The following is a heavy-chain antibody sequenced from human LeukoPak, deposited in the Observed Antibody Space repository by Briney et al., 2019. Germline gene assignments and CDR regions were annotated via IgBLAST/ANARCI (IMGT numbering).Heavy chain of an antibody. CDR2: FDPEDGET. CDR1: GYTLTELS. D-gene: IGHD1-26*01. V-gene: IGHV1-24*01. CDR3: ATARYVGDPLRPHYFDY. Sequence: GASVKVSCKVSGYTLTELSMHWVRQAPGKGLEWMGGFDPEDGETIYAQKFQGRVTMTEDTSTDTAYMELSSLRSEDTAVYYCATARYVGDPLRPHYFDYWGQGTLVTVSS. J-gene: IGHJ4*02.